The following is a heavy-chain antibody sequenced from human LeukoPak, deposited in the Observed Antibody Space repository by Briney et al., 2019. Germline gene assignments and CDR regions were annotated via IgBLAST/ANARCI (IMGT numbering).Heavy chain of an antibody. J-gene: IGHJ4*02. CDR3: AKSGPGWLNFDY. Sequence: PGGSLRLSCAGSGFIVSSNYMSWVRQAAGKGLEWVSVIYGSSRTYYADSVKGRFTISRDNSKNTLYLQMNSLRAEDTALYYCAKSGPGWLNFDYGGQGTLVTVSS. D-gene: IGHD6-19*01. V-gene: IGHV3-53*01. CDR2: IYGSSRT. CDR1: GFIVSSNY.